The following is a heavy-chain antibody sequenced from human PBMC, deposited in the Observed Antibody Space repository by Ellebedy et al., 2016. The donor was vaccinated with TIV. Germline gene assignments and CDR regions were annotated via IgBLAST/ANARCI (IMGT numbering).Heavy chain of an antibody. J-gene: IGHJ4*02. V-gene: IGHV3-64D*06. CDR3: VRHWGFDY. D-gene: IGHD3-16*01. CDR1: GFTFSTYT. Sequence: GGSLRLSXSASGFTFSTYTINWVRQAPGKGLEYVSTIWSNGETTYYADSVKGRFTVSRDNSKSTLYLQMSSLRPEDTAVYYCVRHWGFDYWGQGTLVTVSS. CDR2: IWSNGETT.